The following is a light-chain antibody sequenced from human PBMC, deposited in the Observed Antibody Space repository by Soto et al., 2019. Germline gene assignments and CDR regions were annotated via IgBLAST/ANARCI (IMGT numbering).Light chain of an antibody. CDR1: SSDVGTYKY. J-gene: IGLJ3*02. V-gene: IGLV2-11*01. Sequence: QSALTQPRSVSGSPGQSVTMSCTGTSSDVGTYKYVSWYQQYPDKAPKIMIYDVSKRPSGVPDRFSGSKSGTSASLAISGLQSEDEADYFCAAWDDSLNAWLFGGGTKVTVL. CDR3: AAWDDSLNAWL. CDR2: DVS.